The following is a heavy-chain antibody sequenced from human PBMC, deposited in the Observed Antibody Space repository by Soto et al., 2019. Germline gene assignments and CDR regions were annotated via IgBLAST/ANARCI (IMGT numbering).Heavy chain of an antibody. CDR3: ARERVDYDFWSGYGPIAGMDV. D-gene: IGHD3-3*01. Sequence: SVKVSCTASGYTFTSYGISWVRQAPGQGLEWMGWISAYNGNTNYAQKLQGRVTMTTDTSTSTAYMELRSLRSDDTAVYYCARERVDYDFWSGYGPIAGMDVWGQGTTVTVS. J-gene: IGHJ6*02. CDR1: GYTFTSYG. CDR2: ISAYNGNT. V-gene: IGHV1-18*01.